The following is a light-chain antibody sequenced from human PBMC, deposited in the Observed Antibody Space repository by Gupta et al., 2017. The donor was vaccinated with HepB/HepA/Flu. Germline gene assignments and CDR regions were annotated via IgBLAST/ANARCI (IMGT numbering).Light chain of an antibody. CDR3: QLYNNWAPIT. CDR1: QSVTSN. CDR2: GAS. V-gene: IGKV3-15*01. J-gene: IGKJ5*01. Sequence: EIVMSQSPATLSVSLGERGTLSCRASQSVTSNLYWYKQKPGQSPRLLIYGASTWSTGVPARFSASGSGTEFTLTISSLQSEDFAVYYCQLYNNWAPITFGPGTRLEIK.